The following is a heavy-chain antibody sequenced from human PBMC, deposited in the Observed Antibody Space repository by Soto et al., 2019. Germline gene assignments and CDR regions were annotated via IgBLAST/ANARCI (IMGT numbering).Heavy chain of an antibody. CDR1: GYTFTSYA. CDR2: INDGNGNT. J-gene: IGHJ6*03. D-gene: IGHD6-13*01. Sequence: QVQLVQSGAEVKKPGASVKVSCKASGYTFTSYAMHWVRQAPGQRLEWMGWINDGNGNTKYSQKFQGRVPINRHTFASTAYMELSSLRSEDTAVYYSARVSTPDGSSWVKLYYYYLDVWGEGTTVNV. CDR3: ARVSTPDGSSWVKLYYYYLDV. V-gene: IGHV1-3*01.